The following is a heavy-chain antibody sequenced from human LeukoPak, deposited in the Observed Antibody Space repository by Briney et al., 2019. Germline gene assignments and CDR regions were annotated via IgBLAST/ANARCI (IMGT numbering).Heavy chain of an antibody. CDR2: ISGSGGST. V-gene: IGHV3-23*01. CDR1: GFTFSSYA. D-gene: IGHD1-7*01. Sequence: GGSLRLSCAASGFTFSSYAMSWVRQAPGKGLEWVSAISGSGGSTYYADSVKGWFTISRDNSKNTLYLQMNSLRAEDTAVYYCAKDRARGGTTNFDYWGQGTLVTVSS. CDR3: AKDRARGGTTNFDY. J-gene: IGHJ4*02.